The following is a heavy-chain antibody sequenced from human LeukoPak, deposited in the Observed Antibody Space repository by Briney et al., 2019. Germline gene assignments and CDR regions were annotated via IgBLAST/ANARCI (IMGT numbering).Heavy chain of an antibody. Sequence: SETLSLTCTVSGDSTSSSDYYWGWIRQPPGKGLEWIGSIYFSGSTFYNPSLKSRVTISNDTSKNQFSLKLSSATAADTAVYYCARIVGVTDYFDYWGQGTLVTVSS. J-gene: IGHJ4*02. CDR2: IYFSGST. CDR3: ARIVGVTDYFDY. V-gene: IGHV4-39*01. D-gene: IGHD1-26*01. CDR1: GDSTSSSDYY.